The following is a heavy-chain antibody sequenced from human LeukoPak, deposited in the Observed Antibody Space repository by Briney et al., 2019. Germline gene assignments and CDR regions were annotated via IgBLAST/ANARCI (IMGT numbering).Heavy chain of an antibody. Sequence: ASVKVSCKASGYTFTSYDINWVRQATGQGLEWMGWMNPNTGNTGYAEKFQGRVTMTRNTAISTAYMEVSSLTSEGTAVYYCARDYFFHSSGGRYYYYGMDAWGQGTTVTVSS. D-gene: IGHD3-22*01. CDR1: GYTFTSYD. V-gene: IGHV1-8*01. J-gene: IGHJ6*02. CDR3: ARDYFFHSSGGRYYYYGMDA. CDR2: MNPNTGNT.